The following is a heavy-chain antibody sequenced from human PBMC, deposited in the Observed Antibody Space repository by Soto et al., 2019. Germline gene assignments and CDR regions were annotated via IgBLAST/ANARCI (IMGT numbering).Heavy chain of an antibody. CDR3: ASIPMVRGPSDY. D-gene: IGHD3-10*01. J-gene: IGHJ4*02. V-gene: IGHV3-74*02. Sequence: EVRLVESGGGLVQPGGSLRLSCAASGFTFSTYWMHWVRQAPGTGLVWVSRINGDGTTTQYADSVKGRFTISRDNAKNTLYLQMNTLRGDDTAMYYCASIPMVRGPSDYWGQGTLVTVSS. CDR1: GFTFSTYW. CDR2: INGDGTTT.